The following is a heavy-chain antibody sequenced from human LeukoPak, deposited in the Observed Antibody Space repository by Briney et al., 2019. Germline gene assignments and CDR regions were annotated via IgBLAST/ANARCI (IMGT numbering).Heavy chain of an antibody. CDR1: GFTFSSYW. CDR2: INRDGSEK. D-gene: IGHD5-18*01. Sequence: GGSLRLSCAASGFTFSSYWMTWARQAPGKGLEWVANINRDGSEKYYVDSVKGRFTISRDNAKNSLYLQMNSLRAEDTAIYYCTSVDAAMVYYYGMDVWGQGTTVTVSS. J-gene: IGHJ6*02. CDR3: TSVDAAMVYYYGMDV. V-gene: IGHV3-7*05.